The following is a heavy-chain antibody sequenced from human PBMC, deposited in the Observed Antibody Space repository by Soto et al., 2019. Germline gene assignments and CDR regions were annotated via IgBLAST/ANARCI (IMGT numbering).Heavy chain of an antibody. CDR1: GSIFTGYG. V-gene: IGHV3-33*01. J-gene: IGHJ4*02. D-gene: IGHD1-1*01. CDR3: ARDGICGTTSRGYRDD. Sequence: QVHLVESGGGVAQPGRSLRLSCSASGSIFTGYGMHWVRQVPGKGLEWVAVIWFDGSNKYYADSVKGRFTISRDNSKNMLYLQMYGLRVEDTAVYYWARDGICGTTSRGYRDDWVEGTLVTVSS. CDR2: IWFDGSNK.